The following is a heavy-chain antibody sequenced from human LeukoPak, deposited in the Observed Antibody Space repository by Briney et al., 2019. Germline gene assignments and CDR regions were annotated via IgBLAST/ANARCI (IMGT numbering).Heavy chain of an antibody. D-gene: IGHD3-3*01. J-gene: IGHJ6*03. Sequence: SETLSLTCTVSGVSISSGSYYWSWIRQPAGKGLEWIGRIYTSGSTNYNPSLKSRVTISVDTSKNQFSLKLSSVTAADTAVYYCARDSGVAYDFWSGFTPDYYYYYMDVWGKGTTVTVSS. CDR1: GVSISSGSYY. CDR2: IYTSGST. V-gene: IGHV4-61*02. CDR3: ARDSGVAYDFWSGFTPDYYYYYMDV.